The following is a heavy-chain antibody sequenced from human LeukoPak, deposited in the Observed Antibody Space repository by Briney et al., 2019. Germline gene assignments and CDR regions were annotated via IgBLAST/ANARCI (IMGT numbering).Heavy chain of an antibody. D-gene: IGHD4-11*01. CDR1: GYSIRSGYQ. CDR2: INYSGRT. CDR3: ARAEINDYNRY. V-gene: IGHV4-38-2*01. Sequence: ASETLSLTCSVSGYSIRSGYQWGWIRQAPGKGLEWIGSINYSGRTYYNPSLKSRVTISIDTSKNQIFLKLRSTTAADTAHYYCARAEINDYNRYWGQGILVIVSS. J-gene: IGHJ4*02.